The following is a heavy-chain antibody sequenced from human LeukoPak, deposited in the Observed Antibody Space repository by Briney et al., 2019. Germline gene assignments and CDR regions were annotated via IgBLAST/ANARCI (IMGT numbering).Heavy chain of an antibody. CDR1: GYTFTSYG. V-gene: IGHV1-8*02. CDR2: MNPNSGNT. CDR3: ARGPLPESSGWYWGNWFDP. Sequence: GASVKVSCKASGYTFTSYGISWVRQAPGQGLEWMGWMNPNSGNTGYAQKFQGRVTMTRNTSISTAYMELSSLRSEDTAVYYCARGPLPESSGWYWGNWFDPWGQGTLVTVSS. J-gene: IGHJ5*02. D-gene: IGHD6-19*01.